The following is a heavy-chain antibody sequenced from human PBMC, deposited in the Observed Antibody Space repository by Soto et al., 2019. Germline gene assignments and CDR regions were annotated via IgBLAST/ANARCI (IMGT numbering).Heavy chain of an antibody. CDR1: GGSFSGYY. Sequence: LSLTCAVYGGSFSGYYWGWIRQPPGKGLEWIGEINHSGSTNYNPSLKSRVTISVDTSKNQFSLKLSSVTAADTAVYYCARGRYSSGWTFDYWGQGTLVTVSS. CDR2: INHSGST. CDR3: ARGRYSSGWTFDY. V-gene: IGHV4-34*01. D-gene: IGHD6-19*01. J-gene: IGHJ4*02.